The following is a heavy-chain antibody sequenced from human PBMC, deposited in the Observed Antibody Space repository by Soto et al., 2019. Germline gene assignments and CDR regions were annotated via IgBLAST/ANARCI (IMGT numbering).Heavy chain of an antibody. J-gene: IGHJ6*03. Sequence: PSETLSLTCTVSGGSISSYYWSWIRQPPGKGLEWIGYTYYSGSTNYNPSLKSRVTISVDTSKNQFSLKLSSVTAADTAVYYCASGGRYYYYMDVWGKGTTVTVSS. CDR3: ASGGRYYYYMDV. D-gene: IGHD2-15*01. CDR2: TYYSGST. CDR1: GGSISSYY. V-gene: IGHV4-59*08.